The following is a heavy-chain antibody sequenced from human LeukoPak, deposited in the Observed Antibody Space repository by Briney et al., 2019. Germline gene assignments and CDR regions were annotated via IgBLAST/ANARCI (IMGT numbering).Heavy chain of an antibody. CDR3: AGARGWEFSS. V-gene: IGHV3-7*01. CDR1: RFTLSTYW. CDR2: IQQDGSVQ. J-gene: IGHJ5*02. D-gene: IGHD1-26*01. Sequence: PGGSLRLSCAASRFTLSTYWMGWVRQAPGKGLEWVATIQQDGSVQHYLDSVKGRFTISRDNGKNSLYLQMNTLRAEDTAVYYCAGARGWEFSSWGQGTLVTVSS.